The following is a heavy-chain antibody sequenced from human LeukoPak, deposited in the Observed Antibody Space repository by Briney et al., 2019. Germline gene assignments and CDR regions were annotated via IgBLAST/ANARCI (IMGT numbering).Heavy chain of an antibody. J-gene: IGHJ4*02. D-gene: IGHD1-1*01. Sequence: SQTLSLTCAISGDSVSSSNAAWNWIRQSPSRGLEWLGRIYYRSKWSYDYSESVNSRIIFNPNTAKNQFSLQLTSVTPEDTAIYYCAREGAGMIDWGQGTLVTVSS. V-gene: IGHV6-1*01. CDR3: AREGAGMID. CDR1: GDSVSSSNAA. CDR2: IYYRSKWSY.